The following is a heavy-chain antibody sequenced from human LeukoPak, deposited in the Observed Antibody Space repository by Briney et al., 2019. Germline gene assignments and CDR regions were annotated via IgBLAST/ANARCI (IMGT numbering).Heavy chain of an antibody. CDR2: IKRDGSEK. CDR3: ARDQGLQVGEDYCMDV. J-gene: IGHJ6*03. CDR1: GFTFSSYW. Sequence: PGGSLRLSCAASGFTFSSYWMSWVRQAPGKGLEWVANIKRDGSEKYYVDSVKGRFTISRDNANNSLYLQMNSLRAEDTAVYYCARDQGLQVGEDYCMDVWGKGTTVTVSS. V-gene: IGHV3-7*01. D-gene: IGHD4-11*01.